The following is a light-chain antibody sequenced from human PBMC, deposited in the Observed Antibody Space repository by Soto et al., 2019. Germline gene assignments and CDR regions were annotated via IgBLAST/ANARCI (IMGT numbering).Light chain of an antibody. CDR1: SGSVSSSSH. J-gene: IGLJ2*01. CDR2: STN. CDR3: ALYMGSGNSV. Sequence: QTVVTQESSLSVSPGGTVTLTCRLSSGSVSSSSHPSWYQQTPGQPPRTLIYSTNTRSSGVPDRFSGSILGNKAALTITGAQADDECDYYCALYMGSGNSVLGGGTKLTVL. V-gene: IGLV8-61*01.